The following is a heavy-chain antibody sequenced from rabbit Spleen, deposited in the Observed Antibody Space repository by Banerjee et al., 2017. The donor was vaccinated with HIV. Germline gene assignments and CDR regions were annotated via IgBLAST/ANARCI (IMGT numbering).Heavy chain of an antibody. CDR3: ARDLTDVIGWNFGW. CDR1: GFSFSNSDY. CDR2: VYTDGGKN. Sequence: QSLEESGGDLVKPGASLTLTCTASGFSFSNSDYMCWVRQAPGKGLEWIGFVYTDGGKNYYASWAKGRFTISRTSSTTVTLQVTSLTAADTATYFFARDLTDVIGWNFGWWGPGTLVTVS. D-gene: IGHD1-1*01. V-gene: IGHV1S40*01. J-gene: IGHJ4*01.